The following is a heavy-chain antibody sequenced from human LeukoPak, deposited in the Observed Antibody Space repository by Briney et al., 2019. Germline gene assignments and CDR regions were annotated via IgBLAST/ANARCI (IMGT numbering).Heavy chain of an antibody. CDR1: GYSISSGYY. CDR2: IYHSGRT. D-gene: IGHD3-3*01. J-gene: IGHJ4*02. CDR3: ARAPRITIFGVVIIGGEIDY. Sequence: SETLSLTCTVSGYSISSGYYWGWIRQPPGKGLEWIGSIYHSGRTYYNPSLKSRVTISVDTSKNQFSLKLSSVTAADTAVYYCARAPRITIFGVVIIGGEIDYWGQGTLVTVSS. V-gene: IGHV4-38-2*02.